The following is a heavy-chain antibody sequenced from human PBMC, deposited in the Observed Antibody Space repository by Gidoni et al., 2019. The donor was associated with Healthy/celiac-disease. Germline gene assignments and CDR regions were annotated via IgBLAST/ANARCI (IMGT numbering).Heavy chain of an antibody. V-gene: IGHV4-39*01. J-gene: IGHJ6*02. CDR2: IYYSRTT. CDR3: ARHASSSSTAYYYYYGMDV. D-gene: IGHD6-6*01. Sequence: QLQLQESGPGLVKPSETLSLTCTVSGGSISSSSYYWGWIRQPPGTGLEWIGSIYYSRTTYYNPSLKSRVTISVDTSKNQFSLKLSSVTAADTAVYYCARHASSSSTAYYYYYGMDVWGQGTTVTVSS. CDR1: GGSISSSSYY.